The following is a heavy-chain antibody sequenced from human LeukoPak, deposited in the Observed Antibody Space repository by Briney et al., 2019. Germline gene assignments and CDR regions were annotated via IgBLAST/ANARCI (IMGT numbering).Heavy chain of an antibody. V-gene: IGHV4-59*10. CDR3: ARAEDYYGSGSYLDY. Sequence: SETLSLTCAVYGGSFSGYYWSWIRQPAGKGLEWIGRIYTSGSTNYNPSLKSRVTMSVDTSKNQFSLKLSSVTAADTAVYYCARAEDYYGSGSYLDYWGQGTLVTVSS. J-gene: IGHJ4*02. D-gene: IGHD3-10*01. CDR2: IYTSGST. CDR1: GGSFSGYY.